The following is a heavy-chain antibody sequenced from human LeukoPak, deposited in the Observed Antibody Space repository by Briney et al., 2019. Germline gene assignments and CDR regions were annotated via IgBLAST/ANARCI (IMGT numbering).Heavy chain of an antibody. J-gene: IGHJ4*02. D-gene: IGHD3-10*01. CDR3: SRGNYYGSGSYPYYFDY. CDR1: GGSISSYY. V-gene: IGHV4-59*01. Sequence: PSETLSLTCTVSGGSISSYYWNWIRQPPGKGLEWIGYIYYSGSTYYNPSLKSRVTISVDTSKNQFSLKVSSVAAADTAVYYCSRGNYYGSGSYPYYFDYWGQGTLVTVSS. CDR2: IYYSGST.